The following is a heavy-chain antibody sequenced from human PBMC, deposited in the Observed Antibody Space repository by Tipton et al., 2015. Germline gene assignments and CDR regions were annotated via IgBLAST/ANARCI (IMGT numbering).Heavy chain of an antibody. CDR1: GDSISRYY. CDR2: MFYTGIT. D-gene: IGHD6-6*01. Sequence: TLSLTCTVSGDSISRYYWNWIRQPPGKGLEWIGYMFYTGITNYNPSLKSRVTMSVATSKNQFSLKLRSVTAADTAVYYCAREAYSSSGLIFDYWGQGTLVTVSS. J-gene: IGHJ4*02. CDR3: AREAYSSSGLIFDY. V-gene: IGHV4-59*01.